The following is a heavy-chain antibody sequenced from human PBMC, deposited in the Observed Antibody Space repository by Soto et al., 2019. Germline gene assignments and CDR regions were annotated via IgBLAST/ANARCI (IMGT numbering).Heavy chain of an antibody. D-gene: IGHD6-19*01. J-gene: IGHJ4*02. CDR1: GGTFSTYS. Sequence: ASVKVSCKDSGGTFSTYSMFWVRQAPGQRLEWMGWINAGNGNTKYAQKFQGRVTITRDTSASTAYMELSSLRSEDTAVYYCARGQWLVVFDYWGQGTLVTVSS. CDR2: INAGNGNT. V-gene: IGHV1-3*01. CDR3: ARGQWLVVFDY.